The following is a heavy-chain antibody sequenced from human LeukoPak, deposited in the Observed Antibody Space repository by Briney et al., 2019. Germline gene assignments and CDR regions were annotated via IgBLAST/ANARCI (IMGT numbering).Heavy chain of an antibody. J-gene: IGHJ4*02. CDR2: ISISSGSI. Sequence: GGSLRLSCAASGFTFSSYRMNWVRQAPGKGLEWVSYISISSGSIYYADSVKGRFTISRDNSKNTLYLEVISLTAEDTAVYYCAKDDAWLRFGEWSQGTLVTVSS. CDR3: AKDDAWLRFGE. D-gene: IGHD3-10*01. V-gene: IGHV3-48*01. CDR1: GFTFSSYR.